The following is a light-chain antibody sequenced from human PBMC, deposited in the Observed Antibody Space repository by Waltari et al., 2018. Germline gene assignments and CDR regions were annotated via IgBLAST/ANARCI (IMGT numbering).Light chain of an antibody. V-gene: IGLV3-1*01. CDR1: KLVNIY. J-gene: IGLJ3*02. CDR3: QAWDSSSRV. Sequence: SYELTQPPSVSVSPGQTASLTCSGDKLVNIYACWYKQKPGQFPVLVIYQDTKRSSVIPERFSGSNSGNTATLTISGTQAMDEADYYCQAWDSSSRVFGGGTKLTVL. CDR2: QDT.